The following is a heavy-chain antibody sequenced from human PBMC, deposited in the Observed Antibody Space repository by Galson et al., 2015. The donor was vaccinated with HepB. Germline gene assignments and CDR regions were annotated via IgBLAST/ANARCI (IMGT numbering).Heavy chain of an antibody. D-gene: IGHD2-2*03. J-gene: IGHJ6*03. CDR2: INHSGST. Sequence: TLSLTCAVYGGSFSGYYWSWIRQPPGKGLEWVGEINHSGSTNYNPSLKSRVTISVDTSKNQFSLKLSSVTAADTAVYYCARASSGYCSSTSCRTRYYYYYMDVWGKGTTVTVSS. V-gene: IGHV4-34*01. CDR3: ARASSGYCSSTSCRTRYYYYYMDV. CDR1: GGSFSGYY.